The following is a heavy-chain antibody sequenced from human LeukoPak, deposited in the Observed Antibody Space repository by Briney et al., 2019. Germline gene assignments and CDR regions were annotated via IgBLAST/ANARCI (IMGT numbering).Heavy chain of an antibody. CDR3: ARASRGVVTGVPFGY. D-gene: IGHD2-21*02. CDR2: INPSGGST. V-gene: IGHV1-46*01. Sequence: ASVKVSCKASGYSITSYNMHWVRQAPGQGLEWMGIINPSGGSTSHAQKFQGRVTMTRDTSTSTVYMELSSLRSEDTAVYYCARASRGVVTGVPFGYWGQGTLVTVSS. CDR1: GYSITSYN. J-gene: IGHJ4*02.